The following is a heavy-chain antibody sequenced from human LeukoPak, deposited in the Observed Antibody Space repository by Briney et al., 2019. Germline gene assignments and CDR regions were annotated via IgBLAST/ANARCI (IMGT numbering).Heavy chain of an antibody. CDR1: GFTFSSYA. V-gene: IGHV3-23*01. CDR2: ISGSGGST. CDR3: AKDLRVSSWRDAFDI. D-gene: IGHD6-13*01. Sequence: GGSLRLSCAASGFTFSSYAMSWVRQAPGRGLEWVSAISGSGGSTYYADSVKGRFTISRDNSKNTLYLQMNSLRAEDTAVYYCAKDLRVSSWRDAFDIWGQGTMITVSS. J-gene: IGHJ3*02.